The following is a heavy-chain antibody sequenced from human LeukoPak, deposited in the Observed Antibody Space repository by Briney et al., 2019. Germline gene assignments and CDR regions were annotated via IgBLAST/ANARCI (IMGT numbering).Heavy chain of an antibody. V-gene: IGHV3-23*01. CDR2: ISGSGGST. CDR1: RFTFSSYA. Sequence: PGGSLRLSCAASRFTFSSYAMSCVRQAPGKGLEWVSTISGSGGSTYYADSGKGRFTISRDNSKNSVYLQMNSLGAEDTAVYYCARGGSSGYYNHFDYWGQGTLVTVS. D-gene: IGHD3-22*01. J-gene: IGHJ4*02. CDR3: ARGGSSGYYNHFDY.